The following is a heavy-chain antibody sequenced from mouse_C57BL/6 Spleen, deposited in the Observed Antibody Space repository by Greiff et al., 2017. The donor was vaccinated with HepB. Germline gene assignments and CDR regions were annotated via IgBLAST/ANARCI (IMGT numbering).Heavy chain of an antibody. CDR3: ARTNRRYYFDY. V-gene: IGHV5-17*01. D-gene: IGHD1-3*01. CDR2: ISSGSSTI. CDR1: GFTFSDYG. Sequence: EVMLVESGGGLVKPGGSLKLSCAASGFTFSDYGMHWVRQAPEKGLEWVAYISSGSSTIYYADTVKGRFTISRDNAKNTLFLQMTSLRSEDTAMYYCARTNRRYYFDYWGQGTTLTVSS. J-gene: IGHJ2*01.